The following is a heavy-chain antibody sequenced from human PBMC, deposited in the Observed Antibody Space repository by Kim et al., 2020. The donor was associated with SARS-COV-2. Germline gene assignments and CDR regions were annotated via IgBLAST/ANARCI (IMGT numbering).Heavy chain of an antibody. CDR3: ARRAIWSGDVRDEHYFYAMDV. CDR2: IYYTGST. Sequence: SETLSLTCTVSGGSISKYFWSWIRQPPGKGLEWIGFIYYTGSTKYNPSLKSRVTMSVDTSKNQISLKLRSVTAADTAVYYCARRAIWSGDVRDEHYFYAMDVWGQGTTVTVSS. CDR1: GGSISKYF. V-gene: IGHV4-59*08. J-gene: IGHJ6*02. D-gene: IGHD3-10*01.